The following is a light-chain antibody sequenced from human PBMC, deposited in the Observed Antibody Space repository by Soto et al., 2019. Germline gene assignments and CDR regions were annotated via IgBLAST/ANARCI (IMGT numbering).Light chain of an antibody. CDR2: GAS. CDR1: QSVSSN. J-gene: IGKJ5*01. Sequence: ERVMTQSPATLSVSPGERATLSCRGSQSVSSNLAWYQQKPGQAPRLLIYGASTRATGIPARFSGSGSGTELPLTISSLQSEDFAVYYCQQYNNWPPITFGQGTRLEIK. CDR3: QQYNNWPPIT. V-gene: IGKV3-15*01.